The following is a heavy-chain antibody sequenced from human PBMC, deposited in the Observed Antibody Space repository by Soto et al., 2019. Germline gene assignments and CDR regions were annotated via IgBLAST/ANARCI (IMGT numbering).Heavy chain of an antibody. D-gene: IGHD6-6*01. J-gene: IGHJ4*02. CDR2: ISSSGSTI. CDR3: ASHGHEYGIVYFDY. Sequence: GGSLRLSCAVSGFPFSSYEMNWVRQAPGKGLEWVSYISSSGSTIYYADSVKGRFTISRDNAKNSLYLQMNSLRAEDTAVYCCASHGHEYGIVYFDYWGQGTLVTVSS. V-gene: IGHV3-48*03. CDR1: GFPFSSYE.